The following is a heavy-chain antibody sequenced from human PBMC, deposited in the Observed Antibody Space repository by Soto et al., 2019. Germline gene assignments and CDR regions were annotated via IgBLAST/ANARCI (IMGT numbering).Heavy chain of an antibody. J-gene: IGHJ4*02. CDR2: MYPGDSDT. V-gene: IGHV5-51*01. D-gene: IGHD3-3*01. CDR3: ARLPRDCNKTSCYYADH. CDR1: GYDFNTNW. Sequence: PGESLKISCRGSGYDFNTNWFGWVRQLPGRGLEWVGIMYPGDSDTRYNSSLQGHVTLSVDVTVSTAFLQWRSLETSDTGMYFCARLPRDCNKTSCYYADHWGQGTQVTVSS.